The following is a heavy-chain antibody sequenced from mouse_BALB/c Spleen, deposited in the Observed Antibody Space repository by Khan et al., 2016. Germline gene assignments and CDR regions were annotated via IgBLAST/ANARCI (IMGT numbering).Heavy chain of an antibody. V-gene: IGHV5-4*02. J-gene: IGHJ4*01. CDR1: GYTFSDYY. CDR3: ARNKELRRRTEPYAMDY. D-gene: IGHD2-12*01. Sequence: EVELVESGGGLVKPGGSLKLSCAASGYTFSDYYMYWVRQTPEKRLEWVATISDGGSYTYYPDSVKGRFTIYRDNGENDLYLQMGSLKSEDTAMYCCARNKELRRRTEPYAMDYWGQGTSVTVSS. CDR2: ISDGGSYT.